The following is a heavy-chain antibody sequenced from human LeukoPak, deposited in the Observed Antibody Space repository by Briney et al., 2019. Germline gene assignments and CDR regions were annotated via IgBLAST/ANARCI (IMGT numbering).Heavy chain of an antibody. Sequence: GGSLRLSCAASGFTFSSYAMHWVRQAPGKGLEWVAVISYDGSNRYYADSVKGRFTISRDNSKNTLYLQMNSLRAEDTAVYYCARWRMAAAGPRTDAFDIWGQGTMVTVSS. D-gene: IGHD6-13*01. CDR2: ISYDGSNR. V-gene: IGHV3-30*04. CDR1: GFTFSSYA. J-gene: IGHJ3*02. CDR3: ARWRMAAAGPRTDAFDI.